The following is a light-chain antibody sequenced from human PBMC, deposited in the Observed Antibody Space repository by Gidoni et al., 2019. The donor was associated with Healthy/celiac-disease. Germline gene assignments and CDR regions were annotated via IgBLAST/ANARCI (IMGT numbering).Light chain of an antibody. J-gene: IGLJ2*01. Sequence: SYELTQPPSVSVSPGQTASITCSGDKLGDKYACWYQQKPGQSPVLVIYQDSKRPSGLPARFSGSNSGNTATLTISGTQAMDEADYYCQAWDSSTAAVFGGGTKLTVL. CDR3: QAWDSSTAAV. CDR2: QDS. CDR1: KLGDKY. V-gene: IGLV3-1*01.